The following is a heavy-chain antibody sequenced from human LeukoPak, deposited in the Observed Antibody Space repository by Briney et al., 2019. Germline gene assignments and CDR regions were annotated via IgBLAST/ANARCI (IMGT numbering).Heavy chain of an antibody. CDR3: ARGDGYDAFDF. Sequence: GGSLRLSCPASGFTFSSYAMHWVRQAPGKGLEWVAVISYDGSNKYYADSVKGRFTISRDNSKNTLYLQMNSLRAEDTAVYYCARGDGYDAFDFWGQGTMVTVSS. V-gene: IGHV3-30-3*01. D-gene: IGHD5-24*01. J-gene: IGHJ3*01. CDR1: GFTFSSYA. CDR2: ISYDGSNK.